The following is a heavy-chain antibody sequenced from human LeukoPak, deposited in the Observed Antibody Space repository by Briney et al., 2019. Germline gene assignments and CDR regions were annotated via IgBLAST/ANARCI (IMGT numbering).Heavy chain of an antibody. CDR3: ARVTYYYYGMDV. Sequence: SQTLSLTCTVSGGSISSGDYYWSWIRQPPGKGLEWIGYIYYSGSTYHNPSLKSRVTISVDTSKNQFSLKLSSVTAADTAVYYCARVTYYYYGMDVWGQGTTVTVSS. CDR1: GGSISSGDYY. J-gene: IGHJ6*02. CDR2: IYYSGST. V-gene: IGHV4-30-4*01.